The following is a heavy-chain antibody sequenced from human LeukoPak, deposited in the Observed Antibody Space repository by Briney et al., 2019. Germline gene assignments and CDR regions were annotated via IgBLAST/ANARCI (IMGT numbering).Heavy chain of an antibody. CDR1: GFTFSSYG. J-gene: IGHJ3*02. Sequence: HTGGSLRLSCAASGFTFSSYGMHWVRQAPGKGLEWVAVISYDGSNKYYADSVKGRFTISRDNSKNTLYLQMNSLRAEDTAVYYCARDAKLYSYGYGAPHAFDIWGQGTMVTVSS. CDR3: ARDAKLYSYGYGAPHAFDI. V-gene: IGHV3-30*03. D-gene: IGHD5-18*01. CDR2: ISYDGSNK.